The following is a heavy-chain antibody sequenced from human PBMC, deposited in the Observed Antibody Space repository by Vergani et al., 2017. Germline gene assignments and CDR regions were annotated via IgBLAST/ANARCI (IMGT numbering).Heavy chain of an antibody. CDR2: IIPIFGTA. Sequence: QVQLVQSGAEVKKPGSSVKVSCKASGGTFSSYAISWVRQAPGQGLEWMGGIIPIFGTANYAQKFQGRVTITADESTSTAYMELSSLRSEDTAVYYCARDESPGYCSGGSCSPFDIWGQGTTVTVSS. CDR3: ARDESPGYCSGGSCSPFDI. D-gene: IGHD2-15*01. CDR1: GGTFSSYA. J-gene: IGHJ3*02. V-gene: IGHV1-69*01.